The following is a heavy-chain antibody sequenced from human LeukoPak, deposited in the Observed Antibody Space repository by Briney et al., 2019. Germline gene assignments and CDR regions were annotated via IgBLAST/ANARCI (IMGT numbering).Heavy chain of an antibody. D-gene: IGHD2-15*01. CDR3: ARQGRGVVHDAFDI. J-gene: IGHJ3*02. CDR1: GGSISSYY. Sequence: KTSETLSLTCTVSGGSISSYYWSWIRQPPGKGLEWIGYIYTSGGTNYNPSLKSRVTISVDTSKNQFSLKLSSVTAADTAVYYCARQGRGVVHDAFDIWGQGTMVTVSS. CDR2: IYTSGGT. V-gene: IGHV4-4*09.